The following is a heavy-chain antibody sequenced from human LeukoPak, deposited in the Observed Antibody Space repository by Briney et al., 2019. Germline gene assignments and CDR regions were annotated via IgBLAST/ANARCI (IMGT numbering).Heavy chain of an antibody. CDR2: IKQDGSEK. CDR1: GFGFGDYW. J-gene: IGHJ4*02. CDR3: ARATVSYDFWNPQHFFDH. D-gene: IGHD3-3*01. Sequence: PGRSLRLSCAASGFGFGDYWMSWVRQAPGKGLEWVANIKQDGSEKYYVDSVKGRFTSSRDNAKNSLDLQMNSLRAEDTAMYFCARATVSYDFWNPQHFFDHWGRGTLVTVSS. V-gene: IGHV3-7*01.